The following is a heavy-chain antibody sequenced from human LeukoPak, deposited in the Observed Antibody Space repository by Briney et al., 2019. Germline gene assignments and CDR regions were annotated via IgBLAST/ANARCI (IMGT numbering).Heavy chain of an antibody. Sequence: GGSLRLSCAASGFTFSSYGMHWVRQAPGKGLEWVAVISYDGSNKYYADSVKGRFTISRDNAKNSLYLQMNSLRAEDTAVYYCARDGGRYCSSTSCRGAFDIWGQGTMVTVSS. CDR1: GFTFSSYG. V-gene: IGHV3-30*03. D-gene: IGHD2-2*01. J-gene: IGHJ3*02. CDR2: ISYDGSNK. CDR3: ARDGGRYCSSTSCRGAFDI.